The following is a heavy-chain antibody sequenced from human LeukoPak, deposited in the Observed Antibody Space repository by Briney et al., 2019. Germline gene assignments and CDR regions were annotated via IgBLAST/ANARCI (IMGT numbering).Heavy chain of an antibody. V-gene: IGHV3-74*01. J-gene: IGHJ4*02. CDR2: INGDGRNI. D-gene: IGHD3-22*01. CDR1: GFTFSSYW. CDR3: ARDTMSITMIVVDALDY. Sequence: GGSLRLSCVASGFTFSSYWMHWVRQDPRKGLVWVSRINGDGRNINYADSVRGRFTISRDNAKNTLYPQMNSLRAEDTAVYYCARDTMSITMIVVDALDYWGQGTLVTVSS.